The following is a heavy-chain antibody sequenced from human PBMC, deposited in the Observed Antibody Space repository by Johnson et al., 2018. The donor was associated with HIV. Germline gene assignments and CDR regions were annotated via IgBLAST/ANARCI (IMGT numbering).Heavy chain of an antibody. J-gene: IGHJ3*02. CDR3: ARDLNHGDTGGGAFDI. D-gene: IGHD1-14*01. Sequence: VQVVESGGGLVQPGGSLRLSCAASGLSVSNNYMTWVRQAPGTGLAWVSVLSSGGDPWYAGSVTGRFTISRDNSKSTLYLQMNSQRAEDTAVYYCARDLNHGDTGGGAFDIWGQGTMVTVSS. CDR2: LSSGGDP. CDR1: GLSVSNNY. V-gene: IGHV3-66*01.